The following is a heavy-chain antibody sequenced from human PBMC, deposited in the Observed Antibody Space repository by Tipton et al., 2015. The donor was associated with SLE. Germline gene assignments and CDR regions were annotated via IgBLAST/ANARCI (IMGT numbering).Heavy chain of an antibody. CDR3: ARGPRPTAATHYFQY. CDR2: IYSSGST. D-gene: IGHD2-2*01. Sequence: TLSLTCTVSGGSISSSSYYWSWIRQPAGKGLEWLGRIYSSGSTNYNPPLKSRVTISIDTPKNQFSLNLSSVTAADTAVYYCARGPRPTAATHYFQYWGQGTLVSVSS. J-gene: IGHJ1*01. V-gene: IGHV4-61*02. CDR1: GGSISSSSYY.